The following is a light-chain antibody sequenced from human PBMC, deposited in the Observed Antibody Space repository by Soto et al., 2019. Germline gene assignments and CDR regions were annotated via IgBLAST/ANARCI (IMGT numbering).Light chain of an antibody. CDR2: HAS. CDR3: QQRSNWPPIT. Sequence: EIGLTQSPATLSLSPGERATLSCRASQSVSSYLAWYQQKPGQAPRLLIYHASNRATGIPARFSGSGSGTDFTLTISSLEPEDFAVYYCQQRSNWPPITFGQGTRMEIK. V-gene: IGKV3-11*01. J-gene: IGKJ5*01. CDR1: QSVSSY.